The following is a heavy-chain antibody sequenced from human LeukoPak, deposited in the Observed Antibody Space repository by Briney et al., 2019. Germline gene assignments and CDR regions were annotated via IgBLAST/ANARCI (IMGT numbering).Heavy chain of an antibody. D-gene: IGHD3-22*01. CDR1: GYNFNGYF. CDR2: INPNSGNT. CDR3: AARYDSTGRKT. V-gene: IGHV1-2*02. J-gene: IGHJ4*02. Sequence: ASVKLSCKASGYNFNGYFIHWVRPAPGQGPEWMAYINPNSGNTKVVQKFQDRVTLTRDISLDTVYMEMRGLTSDDTATYYCAARYDSTGRKTWGQGTLVSVSS.